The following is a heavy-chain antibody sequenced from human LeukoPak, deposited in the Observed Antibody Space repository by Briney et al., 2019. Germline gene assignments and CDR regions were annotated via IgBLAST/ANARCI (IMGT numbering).Heavy chain of an antibody. CDR3: ARDSEAGFDI. V-gene: IGHV1-2*06. CDR1: GGTFSSYA. CDR2: INPNSGGT. Sequence: ASVKVSCKASGGTFSSYAISWVRQAPGQGLKWMGRINPNSGGTNYAQKFQGRVTMTRDTSISTAYMELSRLRSDDTAVYYCARDSEAGFDIWGQGTMVTVSS. J-gene: IGHJ3*02.